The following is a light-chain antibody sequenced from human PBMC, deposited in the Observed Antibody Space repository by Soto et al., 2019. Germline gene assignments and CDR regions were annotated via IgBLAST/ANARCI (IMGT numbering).Light chain of an antibody. CDR1: QSISSW. CDR3: QQSYSSPPT. CDR2: AAS. J-gene: IGKJ1*01. V-gene: IGKV1-39*01. Sequence: MTQSPSTLSASAGDRVTITCRASQSISSWLAWYQQKPGKAPKLLIFAASSLQSGVPSRFSGSRSGPDFTLTISSLQPEDFATYYCQQSYSSPPTFGQGTKVDI.